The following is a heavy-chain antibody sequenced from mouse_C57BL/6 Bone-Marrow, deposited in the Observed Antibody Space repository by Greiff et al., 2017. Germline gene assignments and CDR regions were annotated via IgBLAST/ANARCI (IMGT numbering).Heavy chain of an antibody. Sequence: VQLQQSGAELVKPGASVKMSCKASGYTFTTYPIEWMKQNHGKSLAWIGSFHPYNDDTKYNEKFKGKATLTVEKSSSTVYLELSRLTSEYSAVYYCARGCNYGGYYFDYWGQGTTLTVSS. CDR2: FHPYNDDT. CDR1: GYTFTTYP. V-gene: IGHV1-47*01. CDR3: ARGCNYGGYYFDY. D-gene: IGHD2-4*01. J-gene: IGHJ2*01.